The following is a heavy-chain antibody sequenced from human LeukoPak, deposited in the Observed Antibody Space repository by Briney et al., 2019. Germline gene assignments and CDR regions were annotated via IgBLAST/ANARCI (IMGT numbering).Heavy chain of an antibody. CDR1: GFTFSIYA. Sequence: GGSLSLSCAASGFTFSIYAMSGVRGAPGRGGEWVSAICGSGDSTYYADSVKGRFTISRDNSKNTLYLQMNSLRAEDTAVYYCANTLIGYCSSTSCHGGWFDPWGQGTLVTVSS. CDR3: ANTLIGYCSSTSCHGGWFDP. J-gene: IGHJ5*02. D-gene: IGHD2-2*01. CDR2: ICGSGDST. V-gene: IGHV3-23*01.